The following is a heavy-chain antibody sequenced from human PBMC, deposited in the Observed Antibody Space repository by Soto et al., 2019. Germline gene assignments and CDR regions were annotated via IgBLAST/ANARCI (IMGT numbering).Heavy chain of an antibody. CDR2: VNGGNGNT. CDR1: GYTFASFA. Sequence: QVQLVQSGAEVKKPGASVKVSCKASGYTFASFAVHWVRQAPGQRLEWMGWVNGGNGNTIYSQKFQGRVTLTRDTSATTAYMELSSLRSEDTAVYYCARSSGWYALDIWGQGTMVTVSS. D-gene: IGHD6-19*01. J-gene: IGHJ3*02. CDR3: ARSSGWYALDI. V-gene: IGHV1-3*01.